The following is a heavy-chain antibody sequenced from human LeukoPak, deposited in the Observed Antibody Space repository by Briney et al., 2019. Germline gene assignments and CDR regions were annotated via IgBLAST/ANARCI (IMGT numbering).Heavy chain of an antibody. D-gene: IGHD4-23*01. CDR2: INPNSGGT. Sequence: ASVKVSCKASGGTFSSYAISWVRQAPGQGLEWMGWINPNSGGTNYAQKFQGRVTMTRDTSISTAYMELSRLGSDDTAVYYCARVLVYGGNGPFDYWGQGTLVTVSS. CDR3: ARVLVYGGNGPFDY. J-gene: IGHJ4*02. V-gene: IGHV1-2*02. CDR1: GGTFSSYA.